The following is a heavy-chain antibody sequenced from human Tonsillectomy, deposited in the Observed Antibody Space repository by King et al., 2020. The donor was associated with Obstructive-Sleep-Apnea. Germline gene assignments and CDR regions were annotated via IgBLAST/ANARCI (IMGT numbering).Heavy chain of an antibody. CDR3: ARDSEKTDYGDYLHWYFDL. V-gene: IGHV3-64*01. CDR1: GFTFSNYA. D-gene: IGHD4-17*01. CDR2: ISSNGGST. J-gene: IGHJ2*01. Sequence: VQLVESGGGLVQPGGTLRLSCAASGFTFSNYAMHWVRQAPGKGLEYVSAISSNGGSTYYTTSVKDRFSISRDNSRNTLYLQMGSLRAEDMAVYYCARDSEKTDYGDYLHWYFDLWGRGTLVTVSS.